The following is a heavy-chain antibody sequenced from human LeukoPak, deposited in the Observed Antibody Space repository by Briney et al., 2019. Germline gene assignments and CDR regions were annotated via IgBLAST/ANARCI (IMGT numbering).Heavy chain of an antibody. V-gene: IGHV3-64D*06. D-gene: IGHD2-15*01. CDR1: GFTFSNYA. J-gene: IGHJ4*02. CDR2: ISDNGDRT. CDR3: VRIFCSGGSCFYRDY. Sequence: PGGSLRLSCSASGFTFSNYAIHWVRQAPGQGLEYVSAISDNGDRTYYADSVKGRFTISRDNSKNTLYLQMSSLRTEDTAVYYCVRIFCSGGSCFYRDYWGQGTLVTVSS.